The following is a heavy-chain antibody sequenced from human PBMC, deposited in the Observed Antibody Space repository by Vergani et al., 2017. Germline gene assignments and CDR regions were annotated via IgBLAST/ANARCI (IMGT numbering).Heavy chain of an antibody. D-gene: IGHD2-21*02. Sequence: QVQLVQSGAEVKKPGSSVKVSCKASGGTFSSYAISWVRQAPGQGLEWMGRIIPIFGTANYAQKFQGRVTITADESTSAAYMELSSLRSEDTAVYYCARDVNGADCGGDCYSGAGDAFDIWGQGTMVTVSS. V-gene: IGHV1-69*13. J-gene: IGHJ3*02. CDR3: ARDVNGADCGGDCYSGAGDAFDI. CDR1: GGTFSSYA. CDR2: IIPIFGTA.